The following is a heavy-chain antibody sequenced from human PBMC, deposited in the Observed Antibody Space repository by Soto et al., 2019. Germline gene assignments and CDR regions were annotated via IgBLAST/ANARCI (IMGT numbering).Heavy chain of an antibody. CDR2: INSDGSTT. J-gene: IGHJ4*02. CDR3: ARGFSSGPDY. CDR1: GFTLSDHW. Sequence: EVQLVESGGGLVQPGGSQRLSCEASGFTLSDHWMHWVRQAPGKGLVWVARINSDGSTTSYADSVKGRFTVFRNNAKNTLYLQLNSLRAEDTGLYYCARGFSSGPDYWGQGTLVTVSS. D-gene: IGHD3-22*01. V-gene: IGHV3-74*01.